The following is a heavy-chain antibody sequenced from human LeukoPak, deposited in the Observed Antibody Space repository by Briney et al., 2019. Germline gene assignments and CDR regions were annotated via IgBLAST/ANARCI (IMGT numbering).Heavy chain of an antibody. CDR2: INPSGGST. CDR1: GYTFTSYY. Sequence: EASVKVSCKASGYTFTSYYMHWVRQAPGQGLEWKGIINPSGGSTSYAQKFQGRVTMTRDTSTSTVYMELSSLRSEDTAVFYCARDSSSWYYFDYWGQGTLVTVSS. V-gene: IGHV1-46*01. D-gene: IGHD6-13*01. CDR3: ARDSSSWYYFDY. J-gene: IGHJ4*02.